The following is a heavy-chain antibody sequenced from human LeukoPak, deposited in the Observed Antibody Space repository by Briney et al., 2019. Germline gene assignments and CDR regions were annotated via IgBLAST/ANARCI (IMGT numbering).Heavy chain of an antibody. Sequence: SVKVSCKASGGTFSSYAISWVRQAPGQGLEWMGGIIPIFGTANYAQKFQGRVTITADESTSTAYMELSSLRSEDTAVYYCARESAENGWLLPLNHYFDYWGQGTLVTVSS. J-gene: IGHJ4*02. CDR3: ARESAENGWLLPLNHYFDY. CDR1: GGTFSSYA. D-gene: IGHD3-22*01. CDR2: IIPIFGTA. V-gene: IGHV1-69*13.